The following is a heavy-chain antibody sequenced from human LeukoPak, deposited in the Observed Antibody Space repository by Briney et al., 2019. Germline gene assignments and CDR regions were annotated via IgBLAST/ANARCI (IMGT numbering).Heavy chain of an antibody. Sequence: GGSLRLSCAASGFTFSSYGMHWVRQAPGKGLEWVAVIWYDGSNKYYADSVKGRFTISRDNSKNTLYQQMNSLRAEDTAVYYCARDGRYGSGSRYYYYYGMDVWGQGTTVTVSS. D-gene: IGHD3-10*01. CDR2: IWYDGSNK. CDR1: GFTFSSYG. CDR3: ARDGRYGSGSRYYYYYGMDV. J-gene: IGHJ6*02. V-gene: IGHV3-33*01.